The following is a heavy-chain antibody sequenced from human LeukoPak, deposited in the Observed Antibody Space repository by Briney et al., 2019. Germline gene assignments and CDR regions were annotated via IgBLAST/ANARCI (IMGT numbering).Heavy chain of an antibody. V-gene: IGHV1-18*04. D-gene: IGHD6-19*01. J-gene: IGHJ4*02. CDR2: ISGYNGHT. CDR3: TRVSSYSSGWGDY. Sequence: ASVKVSCKASGYTFTSYGINWERQAPGQGLEWMGWISGYNGHTNYAQNLQGRVTMTTDTSTSTTYMELRSLRSDDTAVYYCTRVSSYSSGWGDYWGQGTLVTVSS. CDR1: GYTFTSYG.